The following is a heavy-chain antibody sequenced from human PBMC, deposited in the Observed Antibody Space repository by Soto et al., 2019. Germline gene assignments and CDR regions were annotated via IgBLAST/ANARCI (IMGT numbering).Heavy chain of an antibody. Sequence: EVQLVESGGGLVQPRGSLRLSCAASGFTFSGYEMNWVRQAPGKGLEWISYISSSGGTIYYADSVKGRFTISRDNAKNSLYLQMNSLRAEDTAVYYCARDGPAADFDHWGQGTLVTVSS. J-gene: IGHJ4*02. V-gene: IGHV3-48*03. CDR2: ISSSGGTI. CDR1: GFTFSGYE. D-gene: IGHD6-13*01. CDR3: ARDGPAADFDH.